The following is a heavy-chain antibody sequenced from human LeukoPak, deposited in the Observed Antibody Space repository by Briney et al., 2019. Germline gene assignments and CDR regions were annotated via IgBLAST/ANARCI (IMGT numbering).Heavy chain of an antibody. D-gene: IGHD6-13*01. V-gene: IGHV3-30*18. Sequence: GGSLRLSCAASGFTFSSYGMHWVRQAPGKGLEWVAVISYDGSNKYYADSVKGRFTISRDSSKNTLYLQMNSLRAEDTAVYYCAKAYIAAAGRHFDYWGQGTLVTVSS. CDR3: AKAYIAAAGRHFDY. CDR1: GFTFSSYG. J-gene: IGHJ4*02. CDR2: ISYDGSNK.